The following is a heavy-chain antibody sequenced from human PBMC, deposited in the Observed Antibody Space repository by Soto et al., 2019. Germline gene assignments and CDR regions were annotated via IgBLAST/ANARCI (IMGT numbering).Heavy chain of an antibody. Sequence: GGSLRLSCAASGFTFSSYGMHWVRQAPGKGLEWVAVISYDGSNKYYADSVKGRFTISRDSSKNTLYLQMNSLRAEDTAVYYCAKDRVGYSYGYPLDYWGQGTLVTVSS. CDR3: AKDRVGYSYGYPLDY. CDR1: GFTFSSYG. D-gene: IGHD5-18*01. J-gene: IGHJ4*02. CDR2: ISYDGSNK. V-gene: IGHV3-30*18.